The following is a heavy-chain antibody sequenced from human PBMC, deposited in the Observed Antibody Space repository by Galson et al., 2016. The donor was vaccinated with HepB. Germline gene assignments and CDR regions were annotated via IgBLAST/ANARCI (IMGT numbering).Heavy chain of an antibody. CDR3: VKDHYDFWSGYRTENYFDY. V-gene: IGHV3-64D*09. D-gene: IGHD3-3*01. Sequence: LRLSCAASGFTFSSYTLHWVRQAPGKGLEYVSTINSNGGSTYHAGSVKGRFTISRDNSKNTLYLQMSNLRAEDTAVYYCVKDHYDFWSGYRTENYFDYWGQGTLVTVSS. CDR2: INSNGGST. J-gene: IGHJ4*02. CDR1: GFTFSSYT.